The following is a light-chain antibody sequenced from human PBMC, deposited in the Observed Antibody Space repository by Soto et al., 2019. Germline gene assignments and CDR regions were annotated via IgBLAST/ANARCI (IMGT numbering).Light chain of an antibody. Sequence: QSVLTQPPSASGTPGQRVTISCSGSTSNIGSSYVYWYQQLPGTAPRLLIYTNNQRPSGVPDRFSGSKSGTSASLAISGLRSEDEAVYYCAAWDDNLSGPLFGGGTKLTVL. J-gene: IGLJ2*01. CDR1: TSNIGSSY. CDR3: AAWDDNLSGPL. CDR2: TNN. V-gene: IGLV1-47*01.